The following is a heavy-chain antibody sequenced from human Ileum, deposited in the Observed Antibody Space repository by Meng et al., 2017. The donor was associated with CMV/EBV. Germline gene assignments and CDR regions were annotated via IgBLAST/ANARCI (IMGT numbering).Heavy chain of an antibody. V-gene: IGHV3-53*01. J-gene: IGHJ3*02. CDR3: ARGEDHDAFDI. CDR2: IHSGGGT. CDR1: GFTVSSNY. Sequence: GESLKISCAASGFTVSSNYMSWVRQAPGKGLEWVSVIHSGGGTYYADSVKGRFTISRDNSKNTLFLQMNSLRAEDTAVYYCARGEDHDAFDIWGQGTMVTVSS.